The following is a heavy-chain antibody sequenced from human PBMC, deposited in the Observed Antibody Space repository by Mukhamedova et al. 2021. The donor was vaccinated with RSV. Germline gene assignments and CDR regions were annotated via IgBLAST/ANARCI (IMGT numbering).Heavy chain of an antibody. CDR3: ARDPYSSGWPRFLD. J-gene: IGHJ1*01. D-gene: IGHD6-19*01. V-gene: IGHV4-59*01. CDR2: GST. Sequence: GSTNYNPSLKSRVTISVDTSKNQFSLKLSSVTAADTAVYYCARDPYSSGWPRFLDWG.